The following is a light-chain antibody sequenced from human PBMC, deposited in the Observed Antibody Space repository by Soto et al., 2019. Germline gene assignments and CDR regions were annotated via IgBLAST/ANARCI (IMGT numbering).Light chain of an antibody. V-gene: IGKV3-20*01. J-gene: IGKJ1*01. CDR3: HQYGSSPWT. CDR2: GAS. Sequence: NVLTQSPGTLSLSPGERATLSCRASQSGFSFYLAWFQQKPGQAPRLLIYGASTRATGIPDRFSGSGSGTDFTLTISRLEAEDFAVYYCHQYGSSPWTLGQGTKVEIK. CDR1: QSGFSFY.